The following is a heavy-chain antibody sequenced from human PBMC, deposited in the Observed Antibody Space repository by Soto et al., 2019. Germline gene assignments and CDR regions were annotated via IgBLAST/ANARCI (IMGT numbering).Heavy chain of an antibody. CDR2: IYHSGTT. V-gene: IGHV4-31*03. D-gene: IGHD6-13*01. CDR3: ARDNRDSSSWYVDWFDP. J-gene: IGHJ5*02. CDR1: GGSISSGGYY. Sequence: PSETLSLTCTVSGGSISSGGYYWSWIRQHPGKGLEWIGYIYHSGTTYYNPSLKSRVTISVDTSKNQFSLKLTSVTAADTAVYYCARDNRDSSSWYVDWFDPWGQGTLVTVSS.